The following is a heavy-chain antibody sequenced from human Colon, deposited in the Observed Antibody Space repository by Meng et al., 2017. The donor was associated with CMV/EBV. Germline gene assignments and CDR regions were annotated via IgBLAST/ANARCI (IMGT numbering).Heavy chain of an antibody. J-gene: IGHJ1*01. D-gene: IGHD6-13*01. Sequence: KASGYMFTRYNINWVRQAPGQWLEWMGYINPKTANPTYVQGFTGRFVFSLDTSVSTAYLQISSLEAEDTAVYYCATGSVAADGKGYWGQGTLVTVSS. V-gene: IGHV7-4-1*02. CDR3: ATGSVAADGKGY. CDR2: INPKTANP. CDR1: GYMFTRYN.